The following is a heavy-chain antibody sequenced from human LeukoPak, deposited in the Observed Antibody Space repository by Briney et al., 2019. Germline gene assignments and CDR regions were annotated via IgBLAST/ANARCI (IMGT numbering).Heavy chain of an antibody. D-gene: IGHD3-10*01. CDR1: GFTFSSYA. CDR2: ISGSGGST. J-gene: IGHJ4*02. Sequence: GGSLRLSCAASGFTFSSYAMSWVRQAPGKGLEWVSAISGSGGSTYYADSVKGRFTISRDNSKNTLYLQMNSLRAEDTAVYYCAKDGASYYYGSGSPYYFDYWGQGTLVTVFS. CDR3: AKDGASYYYGSGSPYYFDY. V-gene: IGHV3-23*01.